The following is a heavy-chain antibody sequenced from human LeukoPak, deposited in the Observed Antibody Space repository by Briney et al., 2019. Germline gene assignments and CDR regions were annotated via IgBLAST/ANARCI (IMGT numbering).Heavy chain of an antibody. D-gene: IGHD4-17*01. CDR1: GFTFSSYS. V-gene: IGHV3-48*01. CDR2: ISSSSSTI. J-gene: IGHJ4*02. CDR3: ARDPSDYGDSPDY. Sequence: GGSLRLSCAASGFTFSSYSMNWVRQAPGKGLEWVSYISSSSSTIYYADSVKGRFTISRDNAKNSLYLQMNSLRAEDTAVYYCARDPSDYGDSPDYWGQGTLVTVSS.